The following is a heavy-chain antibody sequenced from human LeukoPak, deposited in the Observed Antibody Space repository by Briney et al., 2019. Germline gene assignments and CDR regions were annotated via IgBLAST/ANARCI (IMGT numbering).Heavy chain of an antibody. J-gene: IGHJ4*02. D-gene: IGHD3-10*01. CDR3: AAGDLANPLRY. Sequence: GGSLRLSCTASGFTFSGYSMNWVRQAPGKGLEWVSSITSSSRSISYADSVKGRFTISRDNAKNSLYLQVNSLRPDDSAVYYCAAGDLANPLRYWGQGTLVTVSS. V-gene: IGHV3-21*01. CDR1: GFTFSGYS. CDR2: ITSSSRSI.